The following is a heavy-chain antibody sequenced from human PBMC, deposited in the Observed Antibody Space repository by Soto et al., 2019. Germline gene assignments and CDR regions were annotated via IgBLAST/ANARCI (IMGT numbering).Heavy chain of an antibody. D-gene: IGHD3-22*01. J-gene: IGHJ4*02. CDR1: GYSFTSYW. CDR2: IDPSDSYT. CDR3: ARAWDYYDSSGYIFYY. V-gene: IGHV5-10-1*01. Sequence: RESLKISCKGSGYSFTSYWISWVRQMPGKGLEWMGRIDPSDSYTNYSPSFQGHVTISADKSISTAYLQWSSLKASDTAMYYCARAWDYYDSSGYIFYYWAQRTLVIVAS.